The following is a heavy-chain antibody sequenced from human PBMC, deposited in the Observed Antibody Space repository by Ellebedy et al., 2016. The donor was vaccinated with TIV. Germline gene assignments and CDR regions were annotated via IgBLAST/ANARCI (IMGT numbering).Heavy chain of an antibody. CDR1: GGSISSSSYY. D-gene: IGHD3-9*01. CDR3: ARVYYDILTGYEYWYFDL. J-gene: IGHJ2*01. CDR2: IYYSGST. Sequence: SETLSLTXTVSGGSISSSSYYWGWIRQPPGKGLEWIGSIYYSGSTYYNPSLKSRVTISVDTSKNQFSLKLSSVTAADTAVYYCARVYYDILTGYEYWYFDLWGRGTLVTVSS. V-gene: IGHV4-39*07.